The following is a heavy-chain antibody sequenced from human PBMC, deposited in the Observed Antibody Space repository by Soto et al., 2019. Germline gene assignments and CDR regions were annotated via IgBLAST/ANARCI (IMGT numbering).Heavy chain of an antibody. CDR1: GYTFTTYG. V-gene: IGHV1-18*04. CDR3: ARDRGGEHYREGLGRFDP. Sequence: QVQLVQSGAEVKKPGASVKVSCKASGYTFTTYGISWVRQAPGQGLEWMGWISAYNGNTNYAQKLQGRVTRTTDTYTSTAYVELRSLRSDDTAVYYCARDRGGEHYREGLGRFDPWGQGTLVTVSS. D-gene: IGHD3-10*01. J-gene: IGHJ5*02. CDR2: ISAYNGNT.